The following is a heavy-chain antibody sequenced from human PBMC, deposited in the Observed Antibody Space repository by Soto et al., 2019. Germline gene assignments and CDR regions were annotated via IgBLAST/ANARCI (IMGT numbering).Heavy chain of an antibody. J-gene: IGHJ4*02. CDR1: GGTFSSYA. D-gene: IGHD1-26*01. Sequence: ASVKVSCKASGGTFSSYAISWVRQAPGQGLEWMGGIIPIFGTANYAQKFQGRVTITADESTSTAYMELSSLRSEDTAMYYCARGPKSGNYFLSFFDYWGQGTLVTVSS. V-gene: IGHV1-69*13. CDR2: IIPIFGTA. CDR3: ARGPKSGNYFLSFFDY.